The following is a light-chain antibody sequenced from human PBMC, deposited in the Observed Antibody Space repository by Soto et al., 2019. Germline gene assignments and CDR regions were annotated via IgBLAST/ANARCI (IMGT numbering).Light chain of an antibody. J-gene: IGKJ1*01. Sequence: IVLTQSPATLSLSPGERCTLSCRASQSVSSYLAWYQQKPGQAPRLLIYDASNRATGIPARFSGSGSGTDFTLTISSLEPEDFAVYYCQQRSNWPPWTFGQGTKV. CDR2: DAS. V-gene: IGKV3-11*01. CDR3: QQRSNWPPWT. CDR1: QSVSSY.